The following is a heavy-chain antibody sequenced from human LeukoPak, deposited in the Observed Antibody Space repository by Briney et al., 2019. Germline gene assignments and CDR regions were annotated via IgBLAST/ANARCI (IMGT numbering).Heavy chain of an antibody. J-gene: IGHJ6*03. Sequence: GSLILYCAASGFAFSSYWLSWARQSPRKWLDGVADIKQYGSKKYYEDCVKGGFTISEDNAKNQLYLQMKSLRAEDPAVYYCARVFASSSWKTHYYYYYYMDVWGKGTTVTVSS. V-gene: IGHV3-7*01. D-gene: IGHD6-13*01. CDR3: ARVFASSSWKTHYYYYYYMDV. CDR1: GFAFSSYW. CDR2: IKQYGSKK.